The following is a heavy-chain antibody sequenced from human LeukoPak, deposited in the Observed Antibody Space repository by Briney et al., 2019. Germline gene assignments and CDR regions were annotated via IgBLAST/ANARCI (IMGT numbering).Heavy chain of an antibody. CDR2: LSGTGRYI. CDR1: GFTFSSYT. Sequence: GGSLGLSCAASGFTFSSYTMNWVRQAPGKGLEWVSSLSGTGRYIYYADLMKGRFTISRDNAKNSLYLQMNSLRAEDTAVYYCARSLRDAFDIWGKGTMVTFSS. J-gene: IGHJ3*02. CDR3: ARSLRDAFDI. V-gene: IGHV3-21*06.